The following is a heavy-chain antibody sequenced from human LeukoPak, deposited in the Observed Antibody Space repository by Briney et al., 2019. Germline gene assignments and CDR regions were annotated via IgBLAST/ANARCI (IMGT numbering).Heavy chain of an antibody. CDR2: IRLDGSQK. CDR3: ARERTLSGSYYDAFDI. V-gene: IGHV3-7*01. Sequence: GGSLRLSCAVSGFTFSSSWMSWVRQAPGKGLEWVASIRLDGSQKYYVDSAKGRFTISRDNAKNSLYLQMNSLRADDTAVYYCARERTLSGSYYDAFDIWGHGTVVTVSS. J-gene: IGHJ3*02. D-gene: IGHD1-26*01. CDR1: GFTFSSSW.